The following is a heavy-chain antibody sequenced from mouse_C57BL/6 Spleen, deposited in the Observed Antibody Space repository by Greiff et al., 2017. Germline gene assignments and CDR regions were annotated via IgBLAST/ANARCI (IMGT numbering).Heavy chain of an antibody. CDR1: GYTFTSYG. V-gene: IGHV1-81*01. D-gene: IGHD4-1*01. CDR3: AINWDDGYYAMDY. CDR2: LYPRSGNT. J-gene: IGHJ4*01. Sequence: VQLQQSGAELARPGASVKLSCKASGYTFTSYGISWVKQSTGQGLEWIGELYPRSGNTYYNEKFKGKATLTADKSSSTAYMELRSVTSEDSAVYFCAINWDDGYYAMDYWGKGTSVTVSS.